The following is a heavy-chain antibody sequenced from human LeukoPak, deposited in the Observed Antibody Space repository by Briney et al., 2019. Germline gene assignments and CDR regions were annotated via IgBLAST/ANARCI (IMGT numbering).Heavy chain of an antibody. V-gene: IGHV3-9*03. CDR3: AKDGGYSGYDHSDY. J-gene: IGHJ4*02. D-gene: IGHD5-12*01. CDR2: ISWNSGSI. Sequence: GGSLRLSCAASGFTFDDYAMHWVRQAPGKGLEWVSGISWNSGSIGYADSVKGRFTISRDNAKNSLYLQMNSLRAEDMALYYCAKDGGYSGYDHSDYWGQGTLVTVSS. CDR1: GFTFDDYA.